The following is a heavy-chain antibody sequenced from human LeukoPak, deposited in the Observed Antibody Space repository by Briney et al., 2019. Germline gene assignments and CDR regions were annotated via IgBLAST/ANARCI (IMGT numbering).Heavy chain of an antibody. CDR1: GFTFSSYS. CDR3: ARDIKYYDFWSGFLRAFDI. J-gene: IGHJ3*02. CDR2: ISSSSSYI. V-gene: IGHV3-21*01. D-gene: IGHD3-3*01. Sequence: GGSLRLSCAASGFTFSSYSMNWVRQAPGKGLEWVSSISSSSSYIYYADSVKGRFTISRDNAKNSLYLQMNSLRAEDTAVYYCARDIKYYDFWSGFLRAFDIWGQGTMVTVSS.